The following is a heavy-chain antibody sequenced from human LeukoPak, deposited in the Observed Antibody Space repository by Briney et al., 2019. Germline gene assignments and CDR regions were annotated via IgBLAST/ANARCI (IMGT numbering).Heavy chain of an antibody. CDR1: GFTFSSYG. D-gene: IGHD6-19*01. Sequence: PGGSLRLSCAASGFTFSSYGMHWVRQAPGKGLEWVAFIRYDGSNKYYADSVKGRFTISRDNSKNTLYLQMNSLRAEDTAVYYCAKDSIAVAASFDYWGQGTLVTVSS. CDR2: IRYDGSNK. CDR3: AKDSIAVAASFDY. J-gene: IGHJ4*02. V-gene: IGHV3-30*02.